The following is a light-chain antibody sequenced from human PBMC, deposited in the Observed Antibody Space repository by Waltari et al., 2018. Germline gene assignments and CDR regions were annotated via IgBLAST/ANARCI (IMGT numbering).Light chain of an antibody. CDR1: QSISFY. CDR2: FAS. Sequence: DIQLTQSPSSMSASVGDRVPITCRASQSISFYLNWYQQKSGKAPKLLISFASTLQSGVPSRFNGSGSGADYSLTISTLQPEDFATYYCQHSYNSPPWTFGQGTRLEPK. CDR3: QHSYNSPPWT. V-gene: IGKV1-39*01. J-gene: IGKJ1*01.